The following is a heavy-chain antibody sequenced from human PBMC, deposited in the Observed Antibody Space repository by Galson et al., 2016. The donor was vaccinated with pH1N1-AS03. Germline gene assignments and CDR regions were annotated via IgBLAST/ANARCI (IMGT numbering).Heavy chain of an antibody. CDR2: INPSDGNT. CDR3: ARVSAGLTGYYYAMDV. Sequence: SVKASCKASGYTFTSYYIHWVRQAPGQGREWMGIINPSDGNTNYAQRFQGRVTMTRDTSTSTVYMALSSLRSDDTAVYYCARVSAGLTGYYYAMDVWGQGTTVTVSS. CDR1: GYTFTSYY. V-gene: IGHV1-46*01. D-gene: IGHD4/OR15-4a*01. J-gene: IGHJ6*02.